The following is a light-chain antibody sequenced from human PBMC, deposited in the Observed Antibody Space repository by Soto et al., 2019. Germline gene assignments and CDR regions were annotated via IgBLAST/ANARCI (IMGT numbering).Light chain of an antibody. J-gene: IGKJ1*01. CDR1: QSISSW. V-gene: IGKV1-5*03. Sequence: DIQMTQSPSTLSASVGDRVTITCRASQSISSWLAWYQQKPGKAPNLLIYKASSLESGVPSRFSGSGSGTECSRTISRLQPDDAATYYCQQDKSYPWACGQGTKVEIK. CDR2: KAS. CDR3: QQDKSYPWA.